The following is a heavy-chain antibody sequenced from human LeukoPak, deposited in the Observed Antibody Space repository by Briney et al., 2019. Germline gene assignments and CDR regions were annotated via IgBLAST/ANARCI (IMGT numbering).Heavy chain of an antibody. J-gene: IGHJ4*02. Sequence: SETLSLTCTVSGGSISSYYWSWIRQPPGKGLDYIGYIYDSGSAHYNPSLKSRVTISVDTSKKQFSLKLSSVTAADTAVYYCARRSRYGSGTLDYWAREPWSPSPQ. CDR1: GGSISSYY. CDR3: ARRSRYGSGTLDY. CDR2: IYDSGSA. V-gene: IGHV4-59*08. D-gene: IGHD3-10*01.